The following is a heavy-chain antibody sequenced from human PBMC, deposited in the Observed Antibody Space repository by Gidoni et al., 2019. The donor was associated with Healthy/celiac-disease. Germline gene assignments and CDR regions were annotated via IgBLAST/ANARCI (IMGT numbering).Heavy chain of an antibody. CDR3: ARDRVVTAYPSDYYYSGMDV. CDR1: GFPFSSYG. Sequence: QVQVVESGGGVVQPGRSLRLSCAASGFPFSSYGMLWVRQAPGKGLEWVAVIWYDGSNTYYADSVKGRFTISRDISKNTLYLQMNSLRAEDTAVYYCARDRVVTAYPSDYYYSGMDVWGQGTTVTVSS. CDR2: IWYDGSNT. D-gene: IGHD2-21*02. V-gene: IGHV3-33*01. J-gene: IGHJ6*02.